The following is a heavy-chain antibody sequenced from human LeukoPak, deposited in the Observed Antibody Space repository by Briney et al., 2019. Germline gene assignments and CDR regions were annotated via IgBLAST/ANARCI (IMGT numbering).Heavy chain of an antibody. CDR2: IYYSGST. D-gene: IGHD5-18*01. J-gene: IGHJ4*02. Sequence: GSLRLSCAASGFTFSSYSMNWVRQPPGKGLEWIGSIYYSGSTYYNPSLKSRVTISVDTSKNQFSLKLSSVTAADTAVYYCARHIQLWPDFDYWGQGTLVTVSS. CDR3: ARHIQLWPDFDY. V-gene: IGHV4-39*01. CDR1: GFTFSSYSMN.